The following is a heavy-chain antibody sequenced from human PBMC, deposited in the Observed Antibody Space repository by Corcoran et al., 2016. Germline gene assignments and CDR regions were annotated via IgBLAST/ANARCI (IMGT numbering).Heavy chain of an antibody. CDR1: GFSLSTSGMR. CDR2: IDWGDDK. Sequence: QVTLKESGPALVKPTQTLTLTCTFSGFSLSTSGMRVRWIRQPPGKALEWLARIDWGDDKFYSTSLKTRLTISKDTSKNQVVLTMTNMDPVDTAPYNCARIRGSYSEFDYWGQGTLVTVSS. J-gene: IGHJ4*02. CDR3: ARIRGSYSEFDY. D-gene: IGHD1-26*01. V-gene: IGHV2-70*04.